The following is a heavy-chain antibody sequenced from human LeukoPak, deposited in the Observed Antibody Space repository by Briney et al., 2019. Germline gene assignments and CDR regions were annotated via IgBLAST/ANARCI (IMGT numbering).Heavy chain of an antibody. CDR2: IRHDSSDI. CDR1: GFTFSSCS. Sequence: GGSLRLSCAASGFTFSSCSMNWVRQAPGKGLEWISFIRHDSSDIYYADSVKGRFTISRDNAKNSLYLQMNSLRAEDTAVYYCAREWFGALIWGQGTLVTVSS. J-gene: IGHJ4*02. V-gene: IGHV3-48*01. CDR3: AREWFGALI. D-gene: IGHD3-10*01.